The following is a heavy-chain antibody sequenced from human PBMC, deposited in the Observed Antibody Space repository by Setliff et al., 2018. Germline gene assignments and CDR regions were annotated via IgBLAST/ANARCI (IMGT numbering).Heavy chain of an antibody. CDR3: ARDLGHGGDSDY. Sequence: PSETLSLTCTVSGGSISSSSYYWGWIRQPPGKGLEWIGSIYYSGSTYYNPSLKSRVTISVDTSKNQFSLKLSSVTAADTAVYYCARDLGHGGDSDYWGQGILVTVSS. CDR2: IYYSGST. D-gene: IGHD2-21*02. CDR1: GGSISSSSYY. V-gene: IGHV4-39*07. J-gene: IGHJ4*02.